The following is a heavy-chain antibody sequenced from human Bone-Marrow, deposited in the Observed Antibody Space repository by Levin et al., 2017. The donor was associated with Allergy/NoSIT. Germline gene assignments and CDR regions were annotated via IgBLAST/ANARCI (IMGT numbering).Heavy chain of an antibody. J-gene: IGHJ4*02. D-gene: IGHD3-3*01. CDR3: TTSRGVGMVRTPPFDH. CDR1: GFSFSDTW. Sequence: NSGGSLRLSCAASGFSFSDTWMNWVRQAPGKGLEWVGRIKTESKGATTDFGAPVKGRFTISRDDSKNTLYLQMNSLKTEDTGVYYCTTSRGVGMVRTPPFDHWGQGTLVTVSS. CDR2: IKTESKGATT. V-gene: IGHV3-15*07.